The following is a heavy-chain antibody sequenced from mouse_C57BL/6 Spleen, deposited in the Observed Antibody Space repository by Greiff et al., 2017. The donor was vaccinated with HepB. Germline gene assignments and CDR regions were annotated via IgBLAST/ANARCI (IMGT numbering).Heavy chain of an antibody. CDR3: ARDSSGYVGYYYAMDY. CDR1: GYAFSSSW. V-gene: IGHV1-82*01. CDR2: IYPGDGDT. J-gene: IGHJ4*01. D-gene: IGHD3-2*02. Sequence: VQLQQSGPELAKPGASVKISCKASGYAFSSSWMNWVKQRPGKGLEWIGRIYPGDGDTNYNGKFKGKATLTADKSSSTAYMQLSSLTSEDSAVYFCARDSSGYVGYYYAMDYWGQGTSVTVSS.